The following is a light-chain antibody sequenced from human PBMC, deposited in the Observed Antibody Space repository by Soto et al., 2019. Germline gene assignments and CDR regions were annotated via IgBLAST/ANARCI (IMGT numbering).Light chain of an antibody. V-gene: IGLV2-14*01. CDR1: SSDVGGYNY. Sequence: QSALTQPASVSGSPGQSITISCTGTSSDVGGYNYVSWYQQHPGKAPKLMIYDVSNRPSGGSNRFSGYKSGNTASLTIAGLQAEDEADYYCSSYTSSSSLHVFGTGTKVTVL. J-gene: IGLJ1*01. CDR3: SSYTSSSSLHV. CDR2: DVS.